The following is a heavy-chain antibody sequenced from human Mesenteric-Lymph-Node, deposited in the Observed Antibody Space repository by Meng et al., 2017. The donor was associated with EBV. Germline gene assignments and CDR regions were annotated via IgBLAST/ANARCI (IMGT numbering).Heavy chain of an antibody. CDR2: IRWDGTST. Sequence: EVQLVEAGGAVVQPGGSLRLACPAAGISIGHYTFHWVRQVPGRGLEWVSLIRWDGTSTDYADSVKGRFTVSRDNSKNSLFLDMNSLRTEDSALYFCAKDDAVLGARFLDYWGQGTLVTVSS. J-gene: IGHJ4*02. CDR1: GISIGHYT. D-gene: IGHD2/OR15-2a*01. CDR3: AKDDAVLGARFLDY. V-gene: IGHV3-43*01.